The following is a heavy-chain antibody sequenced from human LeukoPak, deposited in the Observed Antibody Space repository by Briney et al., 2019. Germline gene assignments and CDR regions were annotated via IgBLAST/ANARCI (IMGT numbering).Heavy chain of an antibody. D-gene: IGHD3-10*01. CDR2: IYYSGST. Sequence: PSETLSLTCTVSGGSISSYYWSWIRQHPGKGLEWIGYIYYSGSTYYNPSLKSRVTISVDTSKNQFSLKLSSVTAADTAVYYCARSNVVRGVSYFDYWGQGTLVTVSS. J-gene: IGHJ4*02. CDR3: ARSNVVRGVSYFDY. V-gene: IGHV4-59*06. CDR1: GGSISSYY.